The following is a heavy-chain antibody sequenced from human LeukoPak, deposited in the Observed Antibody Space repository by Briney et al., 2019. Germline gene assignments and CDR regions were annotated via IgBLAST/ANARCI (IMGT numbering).Heavy chain of an antibody. CDR3: ARDRFWTDYYYYIDV. CDR1: GFTFSSYS. V-gene: IGHV3-21*01. D-gene: IGHD3/OR15-3a*01. J-gene: IGHJ6*03. Sequence: NTGGSLRLSCEASGFTFSSYSMNWVRQAPGKGLEWVSSISSTSTFIYYADSVKGRFTISRDNSKNSMYLQMSSLRAEDTAVYYCARDRFWTDYYYYIDVWGKGTTVTVSS. CDR2: ISSTSTFI.